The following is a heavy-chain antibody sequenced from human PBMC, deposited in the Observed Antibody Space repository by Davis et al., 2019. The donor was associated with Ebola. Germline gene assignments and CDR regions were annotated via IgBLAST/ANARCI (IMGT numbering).Heavy chain of an antibody. Sequence: LTCAASGFTFSSHRMNWVRQTPGKGLEWVSYIGGSDGTIYYADSVKGRFTISRVNAKSSLYLQMNSLRADDTALYYCAKGTPMILGVSNWFDPWGQGTLVTVSS. J-gene: IGHJ5*02. CDR1: GFTFSSHR. CDR2: IGGSDGTI. D-gene: IGHD3-22*01. CDR3: AKGTPMILGVSNWFDP. V-gene: IGHV3-48*01.